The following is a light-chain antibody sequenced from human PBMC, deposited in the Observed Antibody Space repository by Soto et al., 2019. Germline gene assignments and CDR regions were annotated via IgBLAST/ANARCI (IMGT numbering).Light chain of an antibody. J-gene: IGLJ2*01. Sequence: QSALTQPASVSGSPGQSITISCTGTSSDVGAYNYVSWYQQHPGKAPKVMIYEVRNRPSGISTRFSGSKSGNTASLTISGLQAEDEAEYYCSSYTTTNTHVVFGGGTKVTVL. CDR3: SSYTTTNTHVV. CDR2: EVR. V-gene: IGLV2-14*01. CDR1: SSDVGAYNY.